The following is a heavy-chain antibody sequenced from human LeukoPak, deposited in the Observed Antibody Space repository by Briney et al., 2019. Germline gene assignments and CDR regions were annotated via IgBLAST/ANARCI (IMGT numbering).Heavy chain of an antibody. Sequence: ASVKVSCKASGYPFIDHYIHWVRQAPGQGLEWMGWIHPNSGGTKYAQKFQGRVTMTRDTSISTAYIDLRRLKSDDTAVYYCVTEKGATIFGGNRRSWFDPWGQGTLVTVSS. J-gene: IGHJ5*02. D-gene: IGHD5-12*01. CDR2: IHPNSGGT. V-gene: IGHV1-2*02. CDR3: VTEKGATIFGGNRRSWFDP. CDR1: GYPFIDHY.